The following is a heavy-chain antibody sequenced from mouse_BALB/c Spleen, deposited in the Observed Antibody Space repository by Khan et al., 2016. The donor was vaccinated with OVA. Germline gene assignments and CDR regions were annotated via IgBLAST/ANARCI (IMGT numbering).Heavy chain of an antibody. D-gene: IGHD1-2*01. CDR2: ISDLAYTI. CDR1: GFTFSDYG. CDR3: ARGGGTAPFAY. V-gene: IGHV5-15*02. Sequence: DVELVESGGGLVQPGGSRKLSCAASGFTFSDYGMAWVRQAPGKGPEWVAFISDLAYTIYYADTVTGRFTISRENAKNTLYLEMSSLRSEDTAIYYCARGGGTAPFAYWGLGTLVTVSA. J-gene: IGHJ3*01.